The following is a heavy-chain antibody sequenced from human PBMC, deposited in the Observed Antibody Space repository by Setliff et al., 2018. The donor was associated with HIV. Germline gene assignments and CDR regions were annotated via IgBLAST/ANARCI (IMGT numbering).Heavy chain of an antibody. CDR2: IDYSGST. Sequence: SETLSLTCAVSGGSFSGHFWGWFRQPPGKGLEWIGEIDYSGSTNYNPSLKSRVTMSADTSKNHFSLKLTAVTASDTAVYYCATYWGGEGGRGYWGQGTLVTVSS. J-gene: IGHJ4*02. V-gene: IGHV4-34*01. CDR3: ATYWGGEGGRGY. CDR1: GGSFSGHF. D-gene: IGHD1-26*01.